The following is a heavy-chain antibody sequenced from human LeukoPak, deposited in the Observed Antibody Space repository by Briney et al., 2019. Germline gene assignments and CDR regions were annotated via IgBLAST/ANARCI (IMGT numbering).Heavy chain of an antibody. J-gene: IGHJ4*02. CDR1: GFTVSSSF. Sequence: GGSLRLSCAASGFTVSSSFMSWVRQAPGKGLEWVSVIYSGGSTYYADSVKGRFTISRDNAKNSLYLQMNSLRAEDTAVYYCARDYDILTGEDYWGQGTLVTVSS. CDR2: IYSGGST. V-gene: IGHV3-53*01. D-gene: IGHD3-9*01. CDR3: ARDYDILTGEDY.